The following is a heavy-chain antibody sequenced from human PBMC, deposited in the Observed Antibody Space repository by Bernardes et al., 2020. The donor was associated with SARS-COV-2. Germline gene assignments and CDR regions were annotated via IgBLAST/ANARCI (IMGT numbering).Heavy chain of an antibody. CDR1: GYTFPGYY. Sequence: ASVKVSCKASGYTFPGYYMHWVRQAPGQGLEWMGWINPNSGCTNYAQKFQGRVTMTRDTSISTAYMELSRLRSDDTAVYYCARMPYYYDSSGPLGGMDVWGQGTTVTVSS. CDR3: ARMPYYYDSSGPLGGMDV. J-gene: IGHJ6*02. CDR2: INPNSGCT. V-gene: IGHV1-2*02. D-gene: IGHD3-22*01.